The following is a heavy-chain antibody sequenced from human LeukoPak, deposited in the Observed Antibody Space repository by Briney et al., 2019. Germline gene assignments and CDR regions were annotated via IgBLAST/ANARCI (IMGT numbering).Heavy chain of an antibody. J-gene: IGHJ4*02. V-gene: IGHV4-61*01. CDR2: IYYSGST. Sequence: SETLSLTCTVSGGSFSSGSYYWSWIRQPPGKGLEWIGYIYYSGSTNYNPSLKSRVTISVDTSKNQFSLKLSSVTAADTAVYYCARERVWDSYGLGYWGQGTLVTVSS. CDR1: GGSFSSGSYY. CDR3: ARERVWDSYGLGY. D-gene: IGHD5-18*01.